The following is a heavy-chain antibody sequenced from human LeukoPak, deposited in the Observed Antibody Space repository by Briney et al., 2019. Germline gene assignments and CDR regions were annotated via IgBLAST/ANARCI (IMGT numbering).Heavy chain of an antibody. CDR1: GGSFSGYY. CDR2: INHSGST. V-gene: IGHV4-34*01. J-gene: IGHJ6*03. Sequence: PSETLSLTCAVYGGSFSGYYWSWIRQLPGKGLEWIGEINHSGSTNYNPSLKSRVTISVDTSKNQFSLKLSSVTAADTAVYYCARGRDPGHYYYYYMDVWGKGTTVTVSS. D-gene: IGHD1-14*01. CDR3: ARGRDPGHYYYYYMDV.